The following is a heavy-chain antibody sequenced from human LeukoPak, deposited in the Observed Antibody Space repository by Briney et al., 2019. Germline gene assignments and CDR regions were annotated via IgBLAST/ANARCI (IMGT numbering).Heavy chain of an antibody. CDR1: GFTFSDYY. Sequence: GRSLRLSCAASGFTFSDYYMSWIRQAPGKGLEWVSYISNSGRTIKYADSVKGRFTISRDNAKNSLSLHMNSLRAEDTAVYYCARDRTRTTVIGPDVDYWGQGTLVTVSS. CDR3: ARDRTRTTVIGPDVDY. V-gene: IGHV3-11*01. CDR2: ISNSGRTI. J-gene: IGHJ4*02. D-gene: IGHD4-17*01.